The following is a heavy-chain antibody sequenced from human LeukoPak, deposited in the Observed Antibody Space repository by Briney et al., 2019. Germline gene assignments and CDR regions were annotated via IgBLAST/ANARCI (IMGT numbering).Heavy chain of an antibody. D-gene: IGHD3-22*01. V-gene: IGHV3-21*01. CDR2: ISSSSSYI. CDR3: ALSSGYLFDY. CDR1: GFTFSSYS. Sequence: PGGSLRLSCAASGFTFSSYSMNWVRQAPGKGLEWVSSISSSSSYIYYADSVKCRFTISRDNAKNSLYLQMSSLRVEDTAVYYCALSSGYLFDYWGQGTLVTV. J-gene: IGHJ4*02.